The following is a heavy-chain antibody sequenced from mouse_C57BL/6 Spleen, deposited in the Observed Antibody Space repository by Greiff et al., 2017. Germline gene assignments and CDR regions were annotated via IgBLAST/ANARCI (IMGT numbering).Heavy chain of an antibody. CDR3: TTSTVVDYWYFDV. D-gene: IGHD1-1*01. J-gene: IGHJ1*03. CDR2: IDPENGDT. Sequence: EVKLVESGAELVRPGASVKLSCTASGFNIKDDYMHWVKQRPEQGLEWIGWIDPENGDTEYASKFQGKATITADTSSNTAYLQLSSLTSEDTAVYYCTTSTVVDYWYFDVWGTGTTVTVSS. CDR1: GFNIKDDY. V-gene: IGHV14-4*01.